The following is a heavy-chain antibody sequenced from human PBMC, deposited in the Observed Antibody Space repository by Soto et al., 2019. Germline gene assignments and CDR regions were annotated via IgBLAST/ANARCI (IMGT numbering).Heavy chain of an antibody. CDR2: IYPGDSDT. D-gene: IGHD3-16*01. V-gene: IGHV5-51*01. CDR1: GYSFTSYW. J-gene: IGHJ5*02. CDR3: ARSRRTYDYIWGSWNP. Sequence: GESLKISCKGSGYSFTSYWIGWVRQMPGKGLEWMGIIYPGDSDTRYSPSFQGQVTISADKSISTAYLQWSSLKASDTAMYYCARSRRTYDYIWGSWNPWGQGTLVTVSS.